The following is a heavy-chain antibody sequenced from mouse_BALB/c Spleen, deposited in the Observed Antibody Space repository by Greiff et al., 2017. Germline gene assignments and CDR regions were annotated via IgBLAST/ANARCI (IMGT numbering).Heavy chain of an antibody. CDR1: GFTFSSYT. D-gene: IGHD2-4*01. Sequence: EVMLVESGGGLVQPGGSLKLSCAASGFTFSSYTMSWVRQTPEKRLEWVAYISNGGGSTYYPDTVKGRFTISRDNAKNTLYLQMSSLKSEDTAMYYCARRGDYAAWFAYWGQGTLVTVSA. CDR2: ISNGGGST. J-gene: IGHJ3*01. V-gene: IGHV5-12-2*01. CDR3: ARRGDYAAWFAY.